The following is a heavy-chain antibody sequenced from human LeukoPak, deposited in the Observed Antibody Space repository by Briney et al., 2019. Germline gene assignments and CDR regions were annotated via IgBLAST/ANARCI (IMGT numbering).Heavy chain of an antibody. J-gene: IGHJ1*01. CDR3: ARWTQLRTDFQH. CDR2: IYHGGST. Sequence: SETLSHTCTVSGYSISSGYYWGWIRQPPGKGLEWIGSIYHGGSTYYNPSLKSRVTISVDTSKNQFSLKLSSVTAADTAVYYCARWTQLRTDFQHWGQGTLVTVSS. CDR1: GYSISSGYY. D-gene: IGHD2-2*01. V-gene: IGHV4-38-2*02.